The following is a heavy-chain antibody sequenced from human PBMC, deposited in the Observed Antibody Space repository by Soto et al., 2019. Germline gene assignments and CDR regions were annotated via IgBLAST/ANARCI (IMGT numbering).Heavy chain of an antibody. CDR3: ARDTPEQGAARLSNSDY. V-gene: IGHV3-21*01. CDR1: GFTFSSYS. D-gene: IGHD6-6*01. Sequence: WGSLRLSCAASGFTFSSYSMNWVRQAPGKGLEWVSSISSSSSYIYYADSVKGRFTISRDNAKNSLYLQMNSLRAEDTAVYYCARDTPEQGAARLSNSDYWGQGTLVTVSS. J-gene: IGHJ4*02. CDR2: ISSSSSYI.